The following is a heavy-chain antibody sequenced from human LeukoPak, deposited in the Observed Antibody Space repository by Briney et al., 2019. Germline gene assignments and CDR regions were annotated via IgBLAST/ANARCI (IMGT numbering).Heavy chain of an antibody. CDR1: GFNFSSYA. CDR2: ISGSGGST. J-gene: IGHJ6*02. D-gene: IGHD3-10*01. CDR3: AKIGSIRGVIMYYYHYGMDV. Sequence: GALRLSFAASGFNFSSYAMSWVRPAPGKGLEWVSAISGSGGSTYYADSVKGRFTISRDNSKNTLYLQMNSLRAEDTAVYYCAKIGSIRGVIMYYYHYGMDVWGQGTTVTVSS. V-gene: IGHV3-23*01.